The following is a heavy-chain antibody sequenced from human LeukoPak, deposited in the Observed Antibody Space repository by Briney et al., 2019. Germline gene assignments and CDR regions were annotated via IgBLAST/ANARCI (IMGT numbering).Heavy chain of an antibody. V-gene: IGHV3-23*01. CDR2: ISGSGATR. CDR1: GFIFSNFA. J-gene: IGHJ5*02. CDR3: AKSPSYSFGSGDQQYSNWFDP. D-gene: IGHD3-10*01. Sequence: PGGSLRLSCAASGFIFSNFAMSWVRQAPGKGLEWVSAISGSGATRHYADYVMGRSTISRDNSKSTLFLQVNDLRADDTAVYYCAKSPSYSFGSGDQQYSNWFDPWGQGTLVTVS.